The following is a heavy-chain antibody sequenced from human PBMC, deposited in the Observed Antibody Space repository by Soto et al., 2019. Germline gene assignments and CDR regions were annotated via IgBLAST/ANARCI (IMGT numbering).Heavy chain of an antibody. CDR2: INPKSGGT. Sequence: QVQLVQSGAEVKKPGASVRVSCKASGYSFTDYHIHWVRQAPGQGLEWLGRINPKSGGTSTAQKFQGWVTITRDMSISTVYMELTRLRSDDTAVYFCARGHSTDCSNGVCSFFYNHEMDVWGQGTTVTVSS. D-gene: IGHD2-8*01. V-gene: IGHV1-2*04. CDR3: ARGHSTDCSNGVCSFFYNHEMDV. CDR1: GYSFTDYH. J-gene: IGHJ6*02.